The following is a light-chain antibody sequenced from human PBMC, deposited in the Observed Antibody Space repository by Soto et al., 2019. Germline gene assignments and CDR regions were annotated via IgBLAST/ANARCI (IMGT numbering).Light chain of an antibody. V-gene: IGLV2-14*01. J-gene: IGLJ2*01. CDR1: SSDVGGYNY. CDR3: SSYTSSSTLVV. Sequence: QSALTQPASVSGSPGQSITISCTGTSSDVGGYNYVSWYQQHPGKAPKLMIYDVSNRPSGFSNRFSGSKSGNTASLTISGLQADDEADYYCSSYTSSSTLVVFGGGTKLTVL. CDR2: DVS.